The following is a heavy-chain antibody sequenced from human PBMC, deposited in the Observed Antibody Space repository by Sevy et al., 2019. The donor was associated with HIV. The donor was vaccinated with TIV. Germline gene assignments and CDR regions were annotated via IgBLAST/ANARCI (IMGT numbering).Heavy chain of an antibody. J-gene: IGHJ6*02. Sequence: GGCLRLSCAASRFTFSSYGMHWVRQAPGKGLEWVAVIWYDGSNKYYADSVKGRFTISRDTSKNTVYLEMKSLRAEDTAVYYCTREDIVLGEDNYYGMDVWGHGTTVTVSS. CDR2: IWYDGSNK. D-gene: IGHD2-15*01. CDR1: RFTFSSYG. V-gene: IGHV3-33*01. CDR3: TREDIVLGEDNYYGMDV.